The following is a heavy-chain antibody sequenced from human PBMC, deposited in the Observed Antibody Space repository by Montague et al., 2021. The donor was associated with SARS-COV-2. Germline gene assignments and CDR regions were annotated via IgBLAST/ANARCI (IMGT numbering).Heavy chain of an antibody. CDR2: IPDDGSKK. D-gene: IGHD6-19*01. CDR1: GFTFSSYA. Sequence: SLRLSCAASGFTFSSYAMHWVRQAPGKGLEWVAVIPDDGSKKYYXXSLKGRFTISRDNSKNTLYLQMNSLRTEDTAVYYCARDRPWLILGELDYWGQGTLVTVSS. J-gene: IGHJ4*02. CDR3: ARDRPWLILGELDY. V-gene: IGHV3-30*04.